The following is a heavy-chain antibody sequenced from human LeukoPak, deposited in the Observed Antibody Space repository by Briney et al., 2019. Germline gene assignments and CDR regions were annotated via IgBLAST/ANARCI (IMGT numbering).Heavy chain of an antibody. V-gene: IGHV3-30*02. CDR1: GFTFSSYG. D-gene: IGHD3-22*01. Sequence: PGGSLRLSCAASGFTFSSYGMHWVRQAPGKGPEWVAFIRYDGSNKYYADSVKGRFTISRDNSKNTLYLQMNSLRAEDTAVYYCARVPTSRERALRSGYSWYFDYWGQGTLVTVSS. J-gene: IGHJ4*02. CDR3: ARVPTSRERALRSGYSWYFDY. CDR2: IRYDGSNK.